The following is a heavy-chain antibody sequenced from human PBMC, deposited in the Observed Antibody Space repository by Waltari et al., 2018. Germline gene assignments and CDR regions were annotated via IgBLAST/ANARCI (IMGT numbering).Heavy chain of an antibody. J-gene: IGHJ5*02. Sequence: EVQLLESGGGLVQPGGSLRLSCAASGFTFSSYAMSWVRQAPGKGCGWVSGSRGRGDATYYEDSVKGRFTMSRDNSNNSLYLQMNSLRAEDTAIYYCAKDKAAIVYWFDPWGQGTLVTVSS. D-gene: IGHD2-2*01. V-gene: IGHV3-23*01. CDR2: SRGRGDAT. CDR3: AKDKAAIVYWFDP. CDR1: GFTFSSYA.